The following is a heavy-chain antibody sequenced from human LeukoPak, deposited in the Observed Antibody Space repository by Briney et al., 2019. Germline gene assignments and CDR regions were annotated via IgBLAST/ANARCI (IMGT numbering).Heavy chain of an antibody. Sequence: GGSLRLSCAASGFTFNVYWMHWVRQAPGKGLVWVSRIDSDGSDTIYADSMRGRFTVSRDNAKSTLYLQMSNLRAEDTSVYYCARVGVNHAFDMWGQGTMVTVSS. CDR1: GFTFNVYW. CDR3: ARVGVNHAFDM. V-gene: IGHV3-74*01. J-gene: IGHJ3*02. D-gene: IGHD2-8*01. CDR2: IDSDGSDT.